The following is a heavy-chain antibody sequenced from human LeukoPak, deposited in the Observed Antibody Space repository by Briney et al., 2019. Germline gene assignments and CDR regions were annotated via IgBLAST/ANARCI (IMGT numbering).Heavy chain of an antibody. CDR2: ISYSGST. CDR3: ARRGSSAYYWYFDL. Sequence: SETLSLTCTVSGVPISSSNYYWGWIRQPPGKGLEWIGSISYSGSTYYTPSLKSRVTISVDTSKNQFSLKLSSVTATDTAVYYCARRGSSAYYWYFDLWGRGTLVTVSS. V-gene: IGHV4-39*01. CDR1: GVPISSSNYY. J-gene: IGHJ2*01. D-gene: IGHD3-22*01.